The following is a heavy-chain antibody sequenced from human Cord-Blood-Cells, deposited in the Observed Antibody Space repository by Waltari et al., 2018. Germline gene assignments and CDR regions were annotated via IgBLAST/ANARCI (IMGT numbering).Heavy chain of an antibody. D-gene: IGHD6-19*01. J-gene: IGHJ4*02. Sequence: QVQLVQSGAEVKKLGASVKVSCKASGYTFTSYAMHWVRQAPGQRLEWMGWINAGNGNTKYSQKFQGRVTITRDTSASTAYMELSSLRSEDTAVYYCARDALGYSSGWYFDYWGQGTLVTVSS. CDR1: GYTFTSYA. CDR2: INAGNGNT. CDR3: ARDALGYSSGWYFDY. V-gene: IGHV1-3*01.